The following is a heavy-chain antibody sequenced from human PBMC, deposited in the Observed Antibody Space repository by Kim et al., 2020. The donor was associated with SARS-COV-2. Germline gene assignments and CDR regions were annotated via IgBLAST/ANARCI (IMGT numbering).Heavy chain of an antibody. CDR1: GGSISSYY. CDR3: ARGGGYYGSGRQNFDY. D-gene: IGHD3-10*01. V-gene: IGHV4-59*01. CDR2: IYYSGST. J-gene: IGHJ4*01. Sequence: SETLSLTCTVSGGSISSYYWSWLRQPPGKGLEWIGYIYYSGSTNYNPPLKSRVTISVDTSKNRFSLKLSSVTAADTALYYWARGGGYYGSGRQNFDYWG.